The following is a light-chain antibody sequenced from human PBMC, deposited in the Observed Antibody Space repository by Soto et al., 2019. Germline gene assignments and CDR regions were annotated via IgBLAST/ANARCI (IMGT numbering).Light chain of an antibody. CDR1: SSDVGGYNS. J-gene: IGLJ1*01. Sequence: LTKPASVSGSPGQSITISGTGTSSDVGGYNSVSWYQHHPGKAPKLMIYNVNNRPSGVSNRFSGSKSGNTASLTISGLQAEDESDYYCSSYTTSSTYVFGTGTKVTVL. CDR2: NVN. CDR3: SSYTTSSTYV. V-gene: IGLV2-14*03.